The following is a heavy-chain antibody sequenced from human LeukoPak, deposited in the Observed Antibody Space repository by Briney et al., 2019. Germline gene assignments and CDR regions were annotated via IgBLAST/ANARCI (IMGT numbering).Heavy chain of an antibody. D-gene: IGHD2-8*02. Sequence: GRSLRLSCAASGFTFSSYGMHWVRQAPGKGLEWVAVISYDGSNKYYADSVKGRFTISRDNSKNTLYLQMNSLRAEDTAVYYCAKEAPVKGYWLYHYYYYGMDVWGQGTTVTVSS. V-gene: IGHV3-30*18. CDR2: ISYDGSNK. CDR3: AKEAPVKGYWLYHYYYYGMDV. CDR1: GFTFSSYG. J-gene: IGHJ6*02.